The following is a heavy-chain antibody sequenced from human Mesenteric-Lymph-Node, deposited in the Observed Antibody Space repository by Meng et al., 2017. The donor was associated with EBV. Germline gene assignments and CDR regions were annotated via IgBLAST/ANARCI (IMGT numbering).Heavy chain of an antibody. CDR2: IVGSGVTI. CDR3: SKDRLGSTISS. CDR1: GFTCGNYA. J-gene: IGHJ5*02. V-gene: IGHV3-23*04. D-gene: IGHD2-15*01. Sequence: VQLVESGGGLVQPGGSLRLSCAASGFTCGNYAMSLVRQAPGKGLKWVSAIVGSGVTIYYADSMKGRFTISRDNSNNTLYLQMSSLRAEDTALYYCSKDRLGSTISSWGQGTLVTVSS.